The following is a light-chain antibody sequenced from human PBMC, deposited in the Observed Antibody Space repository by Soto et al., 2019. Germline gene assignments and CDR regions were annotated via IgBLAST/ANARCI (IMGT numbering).Light chain of an antibody. CDR1: QSISSY. V-gene: IGKV1-39*01. Sequence: DIQMTQSPSSLSASVGDRVTITCRASQSISSYLNWYQQKPGKAHKLLIYAASSLQSGVPSRFSGSGSGTDFTLTISRLQPEDVATSYCQQSYSTLALTFGGGTKVEIK. CDR2: AAS. J-gene: IGKJ4*01. CDR3: QQSYSTLALT.